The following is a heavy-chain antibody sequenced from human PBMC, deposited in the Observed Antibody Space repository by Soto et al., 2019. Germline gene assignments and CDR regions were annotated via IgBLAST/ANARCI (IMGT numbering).Heavy chain of an antibody. CDR1: GGTFSSNT. CDR2: IIPMLGIT. Sequence: QVQLVQSGAEVKKPGSSVKVSCKASGGTFSSNTVSWVRQAPGQGLEWMGRIIPMLGITTYTQKFQGRVTIRADKSTSTAYMFLGSLTYEDTAVYYCTIATPVDACEIWGQGTMVTVSS. J-gene: IGHJ3*02. CDR3: TIATPVDACEI. V-gene: IGHV1-69*02.